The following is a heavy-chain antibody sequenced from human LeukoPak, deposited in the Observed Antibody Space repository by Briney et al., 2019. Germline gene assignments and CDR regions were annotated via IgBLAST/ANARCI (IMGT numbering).Heavy chain of an antibody. CDR3: AKSLFTSATGTGRAFHV. CDR2: ISGSGGST. V-gene: IGHV3-23*01. CDR1: GFTFSSYA. Sequence: GGSLRLSCAASGFTFSSYAMSWVRQAPGKGLEWVSAISGSGGSTYYADSVKGRFTISRDNSKNTLYLQMNSLRAEDTAVYYCAKSLFTSATGTGRAFHVWGQGTMVTVSS. D-gene: IGHD1-1*01. J-gene: IGHJ3*01.